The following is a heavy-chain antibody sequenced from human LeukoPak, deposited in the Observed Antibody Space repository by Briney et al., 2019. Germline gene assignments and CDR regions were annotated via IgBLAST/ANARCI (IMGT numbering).Heavy chain of an antibody. Sequence: GGSLRLSCAASGFTFSTYWMSWVRQAPGKGLEWVANIKEDGSEKYYADSVKGRFTISRNNSKNTLYLQMNSLRAEDTAVYYCAKTYSSGWDFDYWGQGTLVTVSS. J-gene: IGHJ4*02. V-gene: IGHV3-7*01. D-gene: IGHD6-19*01. CDR3: AKTYSSGWDFDY. CDR1: GFTFSTYW. CDR2: IKEDGSEK.